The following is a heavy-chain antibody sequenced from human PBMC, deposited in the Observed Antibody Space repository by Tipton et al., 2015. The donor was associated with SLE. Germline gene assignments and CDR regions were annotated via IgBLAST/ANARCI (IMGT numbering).Heavy chain of an antibody. Sequence: TLSLTCTVSGGSISSHYWSWIRQPPGKGLEWIGYIYYSGSTNYNPSLKSRVTISVDTSKDQFSLKLSSVTAADTAVYYCAADKGDAFDIWGQGTMVTVSS. D-gene: IGHD3-9*01. CDR1: GGSISSHY. CDR2: IYYSGST. V-gene: IGHV4-59*08. CDR3: AADKGDAFDI. J-gene: IGHJ3*02.